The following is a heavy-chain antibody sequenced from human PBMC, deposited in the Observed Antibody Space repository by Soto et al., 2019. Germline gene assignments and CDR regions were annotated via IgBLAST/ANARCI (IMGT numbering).Heavy chain of an antibody. CDR1: GYTFTGYY. V-gene: IGHV1-2*04. J-gene: IGHJ4*02. Sequence: EASVKVSCKASGYTFTGYYMHWVRQAPGQGLEWMGWINPNSGGTNYAQKFQGWVTMTRDTSISTAYMELSRLRSDDTAVYYCARDPYGEPSPSFDYWGQGTLVTVSS. D-gene: IGHD4-17*01. CDR3: ARDPYGEPSPSFDY. CDR2: INPNSGGT.